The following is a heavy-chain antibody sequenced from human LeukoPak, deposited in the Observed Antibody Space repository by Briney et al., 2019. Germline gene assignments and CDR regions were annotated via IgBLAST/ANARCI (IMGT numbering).Heavy chain of an antibody. CDR2: INHSGST. D-gene: IGHD3-10*01. CDR1: GGSFSGYY. Sequence: PSETLSLTCAVYGGSFSGYYWSWIRQPPGKGLEWIGEINHSGSTNYNPSLKSRVTISVDTSKNQFSLKLGSVTAADTAVYYCARVWFGEFTGWFDPWGQGTLVTVSS. CDR3: ARVWFGEFTGWFDP. J-gene: IGHJ5*02. V-gene: IGHV4-34*01.